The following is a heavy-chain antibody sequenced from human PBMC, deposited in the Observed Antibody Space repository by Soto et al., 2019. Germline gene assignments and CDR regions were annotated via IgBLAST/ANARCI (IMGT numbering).Heavy chain of an antibody. V-gene: IGHV3-23*01. Sequence: GGSLRLSCAASGFTFSSYVMSWVRQAPGKGLEWVSGISGSGGSTYYADSVKGRFIISRDNSKNTLYLQMNSLRAEDTAVYYCAKDGPYDTTLGAFDIWGQGTMVTVSS. J-gene: IGHJ3*02. D-gene: IGHD3-22*01. CDR2: ISGSGGST. CDR3: AKDGPYDTTLGAFDI. CDR1: GFTFSSYV.